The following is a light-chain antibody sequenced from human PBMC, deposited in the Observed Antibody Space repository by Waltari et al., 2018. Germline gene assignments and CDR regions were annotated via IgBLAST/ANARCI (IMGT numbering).Light chain of an antibody. CDR2: ADY. V-gene: IGLV6-57*03. J-gene: IGLJ3*02. CDR1: SGSIASNY. Sequence: NFMLTQPHSVSESPGKTVTISCTRSSGSIASNYVQWFQQRPGSAPTTVIYADYQKPSGFPDRFSGSIDSSSNSASLTISGLKTEDEADYYCQSYDGINWMFGGGTKLTVL. CDR3: QSYDGINWM.